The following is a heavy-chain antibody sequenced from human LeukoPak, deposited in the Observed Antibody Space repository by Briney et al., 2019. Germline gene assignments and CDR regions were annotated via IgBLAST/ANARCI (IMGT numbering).Heavy chain of an antibody. CDR2: IYYSGNT. J-gene: IGHJ4*02. CDR3: ARRTVVTPFSDF. CDR1: GGSFSGYY. V-gene: IGHV4-34*01. Sequence: SETLSLTCAVYGGSFSGYYWSWIRQPPGKGLEWIGSIYYSGNTYYNPSLKSRVTISVDTSKNQFSLKVNSVTAADTAMYYCARRTVVTPFSDFWGQGTLVTVSS. D-gene: IGHD4-23*01.